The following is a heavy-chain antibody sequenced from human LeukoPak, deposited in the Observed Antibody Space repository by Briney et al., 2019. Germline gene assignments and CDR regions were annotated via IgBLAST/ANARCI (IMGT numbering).Heavy chain of an antibody. Sequence: GGSLRLSCAASGFTVSSNYMSWVRQAPGKGLEWVANIKQDGSEKYYVDSVKGRFTISRDNAKNSLYLQMNSLRAEDTAVYYCARESGREYQLLWGAFDYWGQGTLVTVSS. CDR2: IKQDGSEK. CDR3: ARESGREYQLLWGAFDY. D-gene: IGHD2-2*01. V-gene: IGHV3-7*01. J-gene: IGHJ4*02. CDR1: GFTVSSNY.